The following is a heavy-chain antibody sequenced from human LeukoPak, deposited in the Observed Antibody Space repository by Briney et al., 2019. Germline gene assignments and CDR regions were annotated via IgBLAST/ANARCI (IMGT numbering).Heavy chain of an antibody. CDR2: IYHSGGT. CDR3: AITSYGPINYFDY. Sequence: SETLSLTCAVYGGSFSGYYWGWIRQPPGKGLEWIGSIYHSGGTYYNPSLKSRVTISVDTSKNQFSLKLSSVTAADTAVYYCAITSYGPINYFDYWGQGTLVTVSS. CDR1: GGSFSGYY. V-gene: IGHV4-38-2*01. D-gene: IGHD1-14*01. J-gene: IGHJ4*02.